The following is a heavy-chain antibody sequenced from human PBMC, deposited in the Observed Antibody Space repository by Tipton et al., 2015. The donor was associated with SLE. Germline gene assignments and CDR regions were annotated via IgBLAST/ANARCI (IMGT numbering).Heavy chain of an antibody. J-gene: IGHJ4*02. CDR2: IQTRTDGGTT. V-gene: IGHV3-15*01. CDR1: GFTFSNAW. CDR3: TTLYYDFWTGYYTFFDY. D-gene: IGHD3-3*01. Sequence: VQLVQSGGGLVKPGGSLRLSCAASGFTFSNAWMSWVRQAPGKGLEWVGRIQTRTDGGTTDYATPVKGRFTISRDDSKNTLYLQMNSLKTEDTAVYFCTTLYYDFWTGYYTFFDYWGQGTLVTVSS.